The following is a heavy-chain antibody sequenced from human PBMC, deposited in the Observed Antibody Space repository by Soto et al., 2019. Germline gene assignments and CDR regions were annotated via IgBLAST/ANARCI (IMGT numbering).Heavy chain of an antibody. J-gene: IGHJ6*02. CDR1: GYTFTSYA. V-gene: IGHV1-3*01. CDR2: SNAGNGNT. Sequence: GASVKVSCKASGYTFTSYAMHWVRQAPGQRLEWMGGSNAGNGNTKYSQKFQVRVTITRDTSASTAYMELSSLRSEDTAVYYCARDRRYCSGGSCSSGMDVWGQGTTVTVSS. D-gene: IGHD2-15*01. CDR3: ARDRRYCSGGSCSSGMDV.